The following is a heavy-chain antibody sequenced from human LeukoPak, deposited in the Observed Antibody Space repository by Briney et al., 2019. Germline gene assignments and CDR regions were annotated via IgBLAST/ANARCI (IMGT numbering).Heavy chain of an antibody. J-gene: IGHJ4*02. V-gene: IGHV1-18*01. Sequence: GASVKVSCKASGYTFTSYGISWVRQAPGQGLEWMGWISAYNGNTNYAQKLQGRVTMTTDTSTSTAYMELRSLRSDDTAVYYCARIPRRAVAGYFDYWGQGTLVTVSS. CDR2: ISAYNGNT. CDR1: GYTFTSYG. D-gene: IGHD6-19*01. CDR3: ARIPRRAVAGYFDY.